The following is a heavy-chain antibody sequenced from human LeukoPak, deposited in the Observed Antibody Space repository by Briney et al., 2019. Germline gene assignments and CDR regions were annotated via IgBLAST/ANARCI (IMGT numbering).Heavy chain of an antibody. CDR1: GFTFSSYA. CDR3: AKPYYYGSGSPGFDY. V-gene: IGHV3-23*01. CDR2: ISGSGGST. D-gene: IGHD3-10*01. Sequence: GGSLRLSCAASGFTFSSYAMSWVRQAPGKGLEWVSAISGSGGSTYYADSVKGRFTISRDNSKNTLYLQMNSLRAEDTAVYYCAKPYYYGSGSPGFDYWGQGTLVTVSS. J-gene: IGHJ4*02.